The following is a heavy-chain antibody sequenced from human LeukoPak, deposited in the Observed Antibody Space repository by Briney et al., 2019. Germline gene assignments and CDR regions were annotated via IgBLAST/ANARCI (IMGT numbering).Heavy chain of an antibody. Sequence: GGSLRLSCAASGFTFSNYWMHWVRQAPGKGLVWVSRINSDGSSTDYADSVKGRFTISRDNAKNTLYLQMNSLRAEDTAVYYCARVPYCSGTSCFSWFDPWGQGTLVTVSS. V-gene: IGHV3-74*01. CDR2: INSDGSST. J-gene: IGHJ5*02. CDR3: ARVPYCSGTSCFSWFDP. D-gene: IGHD2-2*01. CDR1: GFTFSNYW.